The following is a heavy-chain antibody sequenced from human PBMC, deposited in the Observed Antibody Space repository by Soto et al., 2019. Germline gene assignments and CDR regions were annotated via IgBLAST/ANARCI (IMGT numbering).Heavy chain of an antibody. CDR3: ARLVAAAGTNYYYGMDV. D-gene: IGHD6-13*01. V-gene: IGHV4-59*01. Sequence: SETLSLTCTVSGGSISNYYWTWIRQPPGKGLEWIGYIYYSGTTNYNPSLKSRVTISVDTSKNQFSLKLSSVTAADTAMYYCARLVAAAGTNYYYGMDVWGQGTTVTVSS. CDR1: GGSISNYY. J-gene: IGHJ6*02. CDR2: IYYSGTT.